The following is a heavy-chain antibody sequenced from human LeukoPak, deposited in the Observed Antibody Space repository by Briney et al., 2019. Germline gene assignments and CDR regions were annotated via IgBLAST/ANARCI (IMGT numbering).Heavy chain of an antibody. CDR1: GGTFSSYA. D-gene: IGHD3-10*01. Sequence: LVKVSCKASGGTFSSYAISWVRQAPGQGLEWMGGIIPIFGTANYAQKFQGRVTITTDESTSTAYMELSSLRSEDTAVYYCAREYVYGSGSPYYMDVWGKGTTVTVSS. J-gene: IGHJ6*03. CDR2: IIPIFGTA. CDR3: AREYVYGSGSPYYMDV. V-gene: IGHV1-69*05.